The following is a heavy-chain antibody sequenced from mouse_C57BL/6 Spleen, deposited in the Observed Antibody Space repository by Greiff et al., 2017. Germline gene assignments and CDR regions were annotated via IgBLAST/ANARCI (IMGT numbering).Heavy chain of an antibody. Sequence: QVQLKQSGPELVKPGASVKLSCKASGYTFTSYAIHWVQQRPGQGLEWIGWIYPRDGSTKYTEKVKGKATLTVDTTSSTAYMELHSLTSEDSAVYSWASGNWDGVAYGGQGTLVTVSA. J-gene: IGHJ3*01. CDR1: GYTFTSYA. D-gene: IGHD4-1*01. CDR2: IYPRDGST. CDR3: ASGNWDGVAY. V-gene: IGHV1-85*01.